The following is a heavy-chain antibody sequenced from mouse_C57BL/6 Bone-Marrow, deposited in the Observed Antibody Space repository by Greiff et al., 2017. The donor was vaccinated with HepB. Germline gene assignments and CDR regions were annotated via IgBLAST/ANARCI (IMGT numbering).Heavy chain of an antibody. CDR2: ISSGSSTI. CDR1: GFTFSDYG. V-gene: IGHV5-17*01. J-gene: IGHJ3*01. D-gene: IGHD2-4*01. Sequence: EVKLMESGGDLVKPGGSLKLSCAASGFTFSDYGMHWVRQAPEKGLEWVAYISSGSSTIYYADTVKGRFTISIDNATNTLFLQMHSLRSEDTAMYYCARPMIRAWFAYWGQGTLVTVSA. CDR3: ARPMIRAWFAY.